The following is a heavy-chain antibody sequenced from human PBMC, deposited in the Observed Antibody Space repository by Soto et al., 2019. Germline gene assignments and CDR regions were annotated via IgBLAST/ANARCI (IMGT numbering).Heavy chain of an antibody. J-gene: IGHJ4*02. CDR2: VYYSGST. Sequence: PSETLSLTCTVSGGSISSYYWSWIRQPPGKGLEWIGYVYYSGSTRDNPSLESRVTMSLDMSKNQFSLKLSSVTAADTALYYCARGGQDSSSAECFDSWGQGTLVTVSS. V-gene: IGHV4-59*01. CDR3: ARGGQDSSSAECFDS. D-gene: IGHD6-6*01. CDR1: GGSISSYY.